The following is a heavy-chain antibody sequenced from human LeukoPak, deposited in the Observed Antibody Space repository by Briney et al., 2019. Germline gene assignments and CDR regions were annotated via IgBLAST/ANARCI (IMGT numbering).Heavy chain of an antibody. V-gene: IGHV3-23*01. Sequence: LAGGSLRLSCAASGFTFSSYAMSWVRQAPGRGLEWVSAISGSGGSTYYADSVKGRFTISRDNSKNTLYLQMNSLRAEDTAVYYCAKDLGGLWTVTTRGDYYYGMDVWGQGTTVTVSS. CDR2: ISGSGGST. CDR1: GFTFSSYA. J-gene: IGHJ6*02. D-gene: IGHD4-17*01. CDR3: AKDLGGLWTVTTRGDYYYGMDV.